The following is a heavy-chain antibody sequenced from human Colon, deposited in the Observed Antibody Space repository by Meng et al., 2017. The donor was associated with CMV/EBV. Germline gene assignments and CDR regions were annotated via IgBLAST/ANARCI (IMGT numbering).Heavy chain of an antibody. CDR2: ITNSGGSA. Sequence: GESLKISCAASGFMFTNNVMNWVRQAPGKGLEWVSTITNSGGSANYADSVRGRFTISRDNSKNTLYLQMHSLRADDTAVYYCVTVDHAFWGSLGPWGQGTLVTVSS. J-gene: IGHJ1*01. CDR1: GFMFTNNV. D-gene: IGHD3/OR15-3a*01. CDR3: VTVDHAFWGSLGP. V-gene: IGHV3-23*01.